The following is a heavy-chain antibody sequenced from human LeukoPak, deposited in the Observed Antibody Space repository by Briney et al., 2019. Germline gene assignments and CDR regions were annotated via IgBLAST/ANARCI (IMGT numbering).Heavy chain of an antibody. V-gene: IGHV4-38-2*02. CDR2: IYHSGST. Sequence: PSETLSLTCTVSGYSISSGYYWGWIRQPPGKGLEWIGSIYHSGSTNYNPSLKSRVTISVDTSKNQFSLKLSSVTAADTAVYYCARRYYYGSGTGVWGKGTTVTVSS. D-gene: IGHD3-10*01. CDR1: GYSISSGYY. CDR3: ARRYYYGSGTGV. J-gene: IGHJ6*04.